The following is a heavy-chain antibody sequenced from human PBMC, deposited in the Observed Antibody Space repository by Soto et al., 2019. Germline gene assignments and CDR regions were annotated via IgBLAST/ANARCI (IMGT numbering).Heavy chain of an antibody. J-gene: IGHJ4*02. CDR1: GGSISSYY. V-gene: IGHV4-59*01. Sequence: QVQLQESGPGLVKPSETLSLTCTVSGGSISSYYWSWIRQPPGKGLEWIGYIYYSGSTNYNPSLKSRXXIXVXXSKNQFSLKLSSVPAADTAVYYCARDDSSGYRLGYWGQGTLVTVSS. CDR3: ARDDSSGYRLGY. D-gene: IGHD3-22*01. CDR2: IYYSGST.